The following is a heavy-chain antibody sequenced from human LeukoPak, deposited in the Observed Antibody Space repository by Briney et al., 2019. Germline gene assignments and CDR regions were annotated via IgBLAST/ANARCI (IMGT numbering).Heavy chain of an antibody. CDR2: INHSGST. J-gene: IGHJ5*02. CDR3: ARGDYGGNPYNWFDP. V-gene: IGHV4-34*01. CDR1: GGSFSGYY. D-gene: IGHD4-23*01. Sequence: SETLSLTCAVYGGSFSGYYWSWIRQPPGEGLEWIGEINHSGSTNYNPSLKSRVTISVDTSKNQFSLKLSSVTAADTAVYYCARGDYGGNPYNWFDPWGQGTLVTVSS.